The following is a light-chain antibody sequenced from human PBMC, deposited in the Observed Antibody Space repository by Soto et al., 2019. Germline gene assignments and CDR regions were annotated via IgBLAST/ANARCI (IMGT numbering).Light chain of an antibody. Sequence: QPVLTQSPSASASLGASVKLTCTLSSGHSTYAIAWLQQKPEKGPRYLMKLNSDGSHSKGDGIPDRFSGSSSGAERYLTISSLQSDDEADYYCQTWGTDTRVFGGGTKLTVL. CDR2: LNSDGSH. V-gene: IGLV4-69*01. J-gene: IGLJ3*02. CDR3: QTWGTDTRV. CDR1: SGHSTYA.